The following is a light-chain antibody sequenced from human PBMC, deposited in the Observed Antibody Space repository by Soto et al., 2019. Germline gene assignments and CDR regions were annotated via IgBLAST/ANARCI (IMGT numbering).Light chain of an antibody. Sequence: DIQMTQSPSSLSASVGDRVTITCRASQDIANYLAWYQQTPGKPPKLLIYATSTLQSGVPSRFSRSGFCTPFTLTLSSLHPEDIGSYYSQNNDNAVFSFGPGTKVNVK. CDR2: ATS. CDR3: QNNDNAVFS. J-gene: IGKJ3*01. V-gene: IGKV1-27*01. CDR1: QDIANY.